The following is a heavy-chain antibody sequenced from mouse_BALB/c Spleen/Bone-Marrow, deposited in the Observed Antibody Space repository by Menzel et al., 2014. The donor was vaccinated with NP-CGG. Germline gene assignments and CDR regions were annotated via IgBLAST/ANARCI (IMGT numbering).Heavy chain of an antibody. CDR3: TRNNCGYWYFDV. CDR2: INPSNGGT. J-gene: IGHJ1*01. Sequence: QVQLQQPGAELVKPGASVKLSCKASGYTFSSYYMYWVKQRPGQGLEWIGEINPSNGGTKFNEKFKSKATLTVDKSSSTANMQLSSLTSEDSAVYWCTRNNCGYWYFDVWGAGTAVTVSS. V-gene: IGHV1S81*02. CDR1: GYTFSSYY. D-gene: IGHD4-1*02.